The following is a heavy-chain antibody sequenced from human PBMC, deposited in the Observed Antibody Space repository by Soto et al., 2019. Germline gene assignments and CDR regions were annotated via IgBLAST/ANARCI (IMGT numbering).Heavy chain of an antibody. D-gene: IGHD6-19*01. CDR2: LSKDSLST. J-gene: IGHJ4*01. V-gene: IGHV3-9*01. CDR1: GFKFDDYG. Sequence: GGSLRRSCVASGFKFDDYGMHWVRHTPGKGLEWIAGLSKDSLSTSYAASMKGRFTISRDNAKNSLYLQLNSPRPEDTALYYCVKDALTAVAFYFDYWGRGALVAVSS. CDR3: VKDALTAVAFYFDY.